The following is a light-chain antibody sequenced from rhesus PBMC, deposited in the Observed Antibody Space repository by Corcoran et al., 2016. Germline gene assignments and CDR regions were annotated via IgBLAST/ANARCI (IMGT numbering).Light chain of an antibody. Sequence: EIVMTQSPATLSLSPGETATLSCRASESVGSYLAWYQQKPGQVPKLLVHSAYFRATGIPDRFSASGSRTEFTLTISSLEPEDVGVYHCQQYNDLLFTFGPGTKLDIK. V-gene: IGKV3-40*03. CDR1: ESVGSY. CDR2: SAY. CDR3: QQYNDLLFT. J-gene: IGKJ3*01.